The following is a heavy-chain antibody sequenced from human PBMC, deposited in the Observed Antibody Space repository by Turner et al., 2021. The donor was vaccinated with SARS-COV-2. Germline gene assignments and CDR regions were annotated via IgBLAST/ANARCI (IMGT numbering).Heavy chain of an antibody. V-gene: IGHV1-24*01. Sequence: QVQLVQSGAEVKKPGASVKVPCKVSGYTLTEFSMHWVRQAPGKGLEWMGAFDPEDGETIYAQKFQGRVSMTEDTSTDTAYMELSSLRSEDTAVYYCATVPVVPAAIGYYYYYGMDVWGQGTTVTVSS. CDR2: FDPEDGET. CDR1: GYTLTEFS. D-gene: IGHD2-2*02. CDR3: ATVPVVPAAIGYYYYYGMDV. J-gene: IGHJ6*02.